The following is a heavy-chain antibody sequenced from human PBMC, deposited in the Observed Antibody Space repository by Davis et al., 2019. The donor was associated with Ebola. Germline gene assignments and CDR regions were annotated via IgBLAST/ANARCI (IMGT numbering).Heavy chain of an antibody. D-gene: IGHD6-19*01. CDR1: GFTFSNYW. CDR3: VRDGWGSLCDY. CDR2: IKEDGSVK. Sequence: GESLKLSCAASGFTFSNYWMAWGRQAPGKGLEWVAHIKEDGSVKDYVDSVKGRFTISRDNAKKSVYLQMNSLRVEDTAVYYGVRDGWGSLCDYWGQGTLVTVSS. J-gene: IGHJ4*02. V-gene: IGHV3-7*03.